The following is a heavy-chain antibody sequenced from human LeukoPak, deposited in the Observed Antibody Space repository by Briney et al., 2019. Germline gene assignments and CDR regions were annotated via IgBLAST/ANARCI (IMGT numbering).Heavy chain of an antibody. CDR3: ARVLTTVTTRSVDYYYYMDV. CDR2: IIPIFGTA. D-gene: IGHD4-17*01. J-gene: IGHJ6*03. CDR1: GGTFSSYA. Sequence: ASVEVSCKASGGTFSSYAISWVRQAPGQGLEWMGGIIPIFGTANYAQKFQGRVTITADESTSTAYMELSSLRSEDTAVYYCARVLTTVTTRSVDYYYYMDVWGKGTTVTVSS. V-gene: IGHV1-69*01.